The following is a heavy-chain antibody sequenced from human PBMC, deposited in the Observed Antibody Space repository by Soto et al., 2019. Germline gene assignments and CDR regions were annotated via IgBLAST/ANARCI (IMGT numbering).Heavy chain of an antibody. D-gene: IGHD2-15*01. CDR1: GFTVSTNY. Sequence: GGSPRLSCAASGFTVSTNYRTWVRQTPGKGLEWVSIIYSNGNTYYADSVKGRFTISRDNSKNTLYLQMNSLRVDDTAVYYCVVEDLGMEVWGQGTTVTVSS. CDR2: IYSNGNT. J-gene: IGHJ6*02. V-gene: IGHV3-53*01. CDR3: VVEDLGMEV.